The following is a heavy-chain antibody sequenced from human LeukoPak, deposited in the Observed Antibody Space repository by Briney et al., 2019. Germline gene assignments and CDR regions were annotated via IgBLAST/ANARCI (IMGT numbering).Heavy chain of an antibody. J-gene: IGHJ4*02. D-gene: IGHD3-3*01. CDR2: ISGSGGST. CDR1: GFTFSSYA. V-gene: IGHV3-23*01. Sequence: PGGSLRLSCAASGFTFSSYAMSWVRQAPGKGLEWVSAISGSGGSTYYADSVKGRFTIPRDNSKNTLYLQMNSLRAEDTAVYYCAKNQYYDFWSGYGGGYFDYWGQGTLVTVSS. CDR3: AKNQYYDFWSGYGGGYFDY.